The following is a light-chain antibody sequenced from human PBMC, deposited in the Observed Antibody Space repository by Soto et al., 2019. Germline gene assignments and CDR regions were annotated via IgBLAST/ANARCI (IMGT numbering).Light chain of an antibody. Sequence: AIRMTQSPSSFSASTGDRVTITCRASQGISSYLAWYQQKPGKAPKLLIYAASTLQCGVPSRFSDSGSGPNFTLTILCLQTEDFATYSFQQYYSYPPAFGPQTKVHIK. CDR2: AAS. CDR1: QGISSY. V-gene: IGKV1-8*01. J-gene: IGKJ3*01. CDR3: QQYYSYPPA.